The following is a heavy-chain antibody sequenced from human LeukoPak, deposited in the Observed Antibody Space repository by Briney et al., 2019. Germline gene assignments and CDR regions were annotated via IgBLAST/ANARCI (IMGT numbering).Heavy chain of an antibody. V-gene: IGHV3-21*01. CDR3: AREGGTGGYFDY. D-gene: IGHD2-15*01. CDR1: GFTFSSYW. Sequence: GGSLRLSCAASGFTFSSYWMSWVRQAPGKGLEWVSSISSSSSYIYYADSVKGRFTISRDNAKNSLYLQMNSLRAEDTAVYYCAREGGTGGYFDYWGQGTLVTVSS. J-gene: IGHJ4*02. CDR2: ISSSSSYI.